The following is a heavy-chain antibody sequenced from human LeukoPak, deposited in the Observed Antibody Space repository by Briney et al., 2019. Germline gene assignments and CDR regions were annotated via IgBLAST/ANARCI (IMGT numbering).Heavy chain of an antibody. Sequence: GGSLRLSCVASGFTFSNHAMTWVRQAPGKGLEWVSAISANGVDTFYAPSVKGRFTISRDNSKNTLYLQINSLRAEDTAIYYCAKDVWWSVSWGQGTLVTVSS. CDR2: ISANGVDT. D-gene: IGHD2-8*02. CDR3: AKDVWWSVS. J-gene: IGHJ5*02. V-gene: IGHV3-23*01. CDR1: GFTFSNHA.